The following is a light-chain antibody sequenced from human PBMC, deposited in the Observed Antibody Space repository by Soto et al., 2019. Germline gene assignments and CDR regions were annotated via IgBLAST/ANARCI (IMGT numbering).Light chain of an antibody. CDR3: QQRTDWVT. J-gene: IGKJ4*01. CDR2: GAS. CDR1: QSVSNNY. Sequence: EIVLTQSAGTLSPSPGERATLSCRASQSVSNNYLAWYQQKPGQAPRLLIYGASNRATGIPARFSGSASGTDFTLTISSLEPEDFAVYYCQQRTDWVTFGGGTKVDIK. V-gene: IGKV3-11*01.